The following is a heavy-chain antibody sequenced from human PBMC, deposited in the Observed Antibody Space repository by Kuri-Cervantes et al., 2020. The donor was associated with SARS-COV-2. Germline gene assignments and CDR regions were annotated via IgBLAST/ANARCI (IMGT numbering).Heavy chain of an antibody. CDR2: ISYDGTNK. Sequence: GGSLRLSCAASEFTFRNYAMPWVRQAPGKGLEWVAVISYDGTNKYYADFVKGRFTISRDNSNNTLYLQMNSLRVEDTAVYYCARVPYYYDGSGFFYFDYWGQGTLVTVSS. CDR3: ARVPYYYDGSGFFYFDY. D-gene: IGHD3-22*01. V-gene: IGHV3-30-3*01. J-gene: IGHJ4*02. CDR1: EFTFRNYA.